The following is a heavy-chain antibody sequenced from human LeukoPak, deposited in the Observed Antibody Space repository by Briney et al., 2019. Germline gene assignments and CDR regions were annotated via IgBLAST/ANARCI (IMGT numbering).Heavy chain of an antibody. CDR3: ARGSSGIAVRGLAWAWFDP. CDR1: GFTFSSYW. V-gene: IGHV3-7*05. Sequence: GGSLRLSCAASGFTFSSYWMTWVRQAPGKGLEWVANIKPDGSEKYYVDSVKGRFTISRDNAKNSLYLYVNSLRAEDTAVYYCARGSSGIAVRGLAWAWFDPWGQGTLVTVSS. CDR2: IKPDGSEK. J-gene: IGHJ5*02. D-gene: IGHD3-10*01.